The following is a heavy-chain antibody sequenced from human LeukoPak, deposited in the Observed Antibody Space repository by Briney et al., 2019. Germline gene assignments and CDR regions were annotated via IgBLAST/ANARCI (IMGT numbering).Heavy chain of an antibody. CDR2: ISSSSSYI. Sequence: ETLSLTCTVSGGSISSYYWSWIRQAPGKGLEWVSSISSSSSYIYYADSVKGRFTISRDNAKNSLYLQMNSLRAEDTAVYYCARDLVDQYYYDSSGTSDKWGQGTLVTVSS. J-gene: IGHJ4*02. CDR1: GGSISSYY. D-gene: IGHD3-22*01. CDR3: ARDLVDQYYYDSSGTSDK. V-gene: IGHV3-21*01.